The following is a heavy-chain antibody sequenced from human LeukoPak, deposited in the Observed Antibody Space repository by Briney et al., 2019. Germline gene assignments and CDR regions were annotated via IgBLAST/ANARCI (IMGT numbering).Heavy chain of an antibody. J-gene: IGHJ4*02. CDR1: GGTFSSYS. CDR2: IIPIFDTA. V-gene: IGHV1-69*13. CDR3: ARDGSGRWLQFGVQLDY. D-gene: IGHD5-24*01. Sequence: SVKVSCKASGGTFSSYSISWVRQAPGQGLEWMGGIIPIFDTADYAQKFQGRVTITADESTSTAYMELSSLRSEDTAVFYCARDGSGRWLQFGVQLDYWGQGTLVTVSS.